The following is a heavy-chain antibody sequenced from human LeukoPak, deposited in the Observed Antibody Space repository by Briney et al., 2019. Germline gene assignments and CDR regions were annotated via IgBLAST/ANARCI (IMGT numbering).Heavy chain of an antibody. CDR2: ISGSGGST. J-gene: IGHJ5*02. V-gene: IGHV3-23*01. CDR1: GFTFSSYA. Sequence: GGSLRLSCAASGFTFSSYAMSWVRQAPGKGLEWDSAISGSGGSTYYADSVKGRFTIPRDNSKNTLYLQMNSLRAEDTAVYYCAKEAPYIVLMVYAIVENWFDPWGQGTLVTVSS. D-gene: IGHD2-8*01. CDR3: AKEAPYIVLMVYAIVENWFDP.